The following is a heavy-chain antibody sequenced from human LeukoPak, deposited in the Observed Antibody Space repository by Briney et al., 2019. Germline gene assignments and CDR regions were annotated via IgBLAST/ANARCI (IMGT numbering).Heavy chain of an antibody. CDR2: IDSDKSNT. V-gene: IGHV3-74*01. Sequence: GGSLRLSCAASGFTFSTYWMHWVRQAPGKGLVWVSAIDSDKSNTSYAESVKGRFTISRDNAKNTLYLQMNSLRAEDTAVYYCARGGYDFWSGLRIYGMDVWGQGTTVTVSS. CDR1: GFTFSTYW. CDR3: ARGGYDFWSGLRIYGMDV. J-gene: IGHJ6*02. D-gene: IGHD3-3*01.